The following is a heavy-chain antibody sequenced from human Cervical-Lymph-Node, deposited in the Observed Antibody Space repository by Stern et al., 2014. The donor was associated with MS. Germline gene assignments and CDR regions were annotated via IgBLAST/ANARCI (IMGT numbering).Heavy chain of an antibody. CDR2: INGGGGST. CDR3: ARGQRGAYSRDY. D-gene: IGHD3-16*01. V-gene: IGHV3-74*01. Sequence: EVQLVESGGGLVQPGGSLRLSCAASGFTFSDYCMHWVRQAPGKGLVWVSRINGGGGSTNYAEPVQGRIHLSRDNAKNTVYLQMNSLRAEDTAVYYCARGQRGAYSRDYWGQGTLVTVSS. CDR1: GFTFSDYC. J-gene: IGHJ4*02.